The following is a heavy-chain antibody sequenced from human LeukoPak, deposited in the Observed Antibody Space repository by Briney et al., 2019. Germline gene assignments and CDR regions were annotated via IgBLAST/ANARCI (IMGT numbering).Heavy chain of an antibody. V-gene: IGHV3-30*18. Sequence: GGSLRLSCAAFGFTLSSYGMHWVRQAPGKGLEWVAVISYDGSNKYYADSVKGRLTISRDNSKNTLYLQMNSLRAEDTAVYYCAKDLLRYCSSTSCSAIDYWGQGTLVTVSS. J-gene: IGHJ4*02. CDR2: ISYDGSNK. D-gene: IGHD2-2*01. CDR3: AKDLLRYCSSTSCSAIDY. CDR1: GFTLSSYG.